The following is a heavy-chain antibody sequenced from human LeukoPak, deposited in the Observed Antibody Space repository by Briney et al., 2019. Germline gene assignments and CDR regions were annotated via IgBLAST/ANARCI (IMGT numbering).Heavy chain of an antibody. CDR1: GFTFSSYA. V-gene: IGHV3-23*01. Sequence: GGSLRLSCAASGFTFSSYAMSWVRQAPGKGLEWVSAISGSGGSTYYADSVKGRFTISRDNSKNTLYLQMNSLRAEDTAVYYCAKEANSGGSCYGTCWFDPWGQGTLVTVSS. J-gene: IGHJ5*02. CDR2: ISGSGGST. CDR3: AKEANSGGSCYGTCWFDP. D-gene: IGHD2-15*01.